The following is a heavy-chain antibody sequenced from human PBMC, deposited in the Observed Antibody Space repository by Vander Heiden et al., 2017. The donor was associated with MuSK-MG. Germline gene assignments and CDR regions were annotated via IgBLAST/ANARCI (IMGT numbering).Heavy chain of an antibody. J-gene: IGHJ4*02. Sequence: QVQLVQSGAEVKKPGASVKVSCKASGYTFTSYGISWVRQAPVQGLEWMGWISAYNGNTNKAQKRQSIATMTTDTSTSTAYMKLRSMSTDDTAVYYYAKDQGYSSYLIDYWGQGTLVTVSS. CDR2: ISAYNGNT. CDR1: GYTFTSYG. D-gene: IGHD6-19*01. V-gene: IGHV1-18*01. CDR3: AKDQGYSSYLIDY.